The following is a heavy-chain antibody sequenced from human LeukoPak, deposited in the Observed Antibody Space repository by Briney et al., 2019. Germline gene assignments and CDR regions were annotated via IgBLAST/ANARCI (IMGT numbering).Heavy chain of an antibody. CDR1: GFTFSSYA. CDR3: ARGGLGSGRTRHFDY. Sequence: GGSLRLSCAASGFTFSSYAMSWVRQAPGKGVEWVSGISGSGGSTYYADSVKGRFTISRDNSKNTLFLQMNSLRAEETEDTGVYYCARGGLGSGRTRHFDYWGQGTRVTVSS. CDR2: ISGSGGST. D-gene: IGHD3-10*01. V-gene: IGHV3-23*01. J-gene: IGHJ4*02.